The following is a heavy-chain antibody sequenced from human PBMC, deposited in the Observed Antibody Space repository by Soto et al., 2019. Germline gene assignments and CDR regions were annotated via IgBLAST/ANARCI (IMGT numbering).Heavy chain of an antibody. Sequence: QVQLQESGPGLVKPSETLSLTCTVSGGSVSSGSYHWTWIRQPPGKGLEWIGQSGSTNYNPSLKSRITISVDPSKNQFSLNLSSVTAADTAVYYCAVYIAGAGGDGYWGQGTLVTVSS. D-gene: IGHD6-19*01. CDR1: GGSVSSGSYH. J-gene: IGHJ4*02. CDR3: AVYIAGAGGDGY. V-gene: IGHV4-61*01. CDR2: QSGST.